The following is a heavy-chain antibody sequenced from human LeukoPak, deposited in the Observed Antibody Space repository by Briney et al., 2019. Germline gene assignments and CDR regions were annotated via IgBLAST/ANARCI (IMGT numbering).Heavy chain of an antibody. D-gene: IGHD6-13*01. CDR3: ARVAIAADGTVFDY. CDR2: ISYDGNTK. V-gene: IGHV3-30-3*01. Sequence: GGSLRLSCAASGFTFSSYAMHWVRQAPGKGLEWVAVISYDGNTKYYADSVKGRFTISRDNSKNTLYLQMNSVRPEDTAVYYCARVAIAADGTVFDYWGQGTLVTVSS. CDR1: GFTFSSYA. J-gene: IGHJ4*02.